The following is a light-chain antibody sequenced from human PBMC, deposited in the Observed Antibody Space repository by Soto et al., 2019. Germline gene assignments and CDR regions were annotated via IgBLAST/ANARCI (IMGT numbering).Light chain of an antibody. CDR2: RND. Sequence: HSVLTQTPSASGTPGQSVTISCSGSNSNMGRNYVYWYQQVPGTAPKLLMYRNDVRPSGVPDRFTGSKSGTSASLAISGLRSEDEADYYCAVWDNRLNGVAFGGGTKLTVL. CDR3: AVWDNRLNGVA. CDR1: NSNMGRNY. J-gene: IGLJ2*01. V-gene: IGLV1-47*01.